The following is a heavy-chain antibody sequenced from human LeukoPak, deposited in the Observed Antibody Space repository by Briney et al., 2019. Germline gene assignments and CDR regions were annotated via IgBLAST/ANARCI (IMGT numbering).Heavy chain of an antibody. V-gene: IGHV3-7*01. D-gene: IGHD4-17*01. Sequence: ETLSLTCTVSGGSISSSSYYWGWIRQPPGKGLEWVANIKQDGSEKYYVDSVKGRFTISRDNAKNSLYLQMNSLRAEDTAVYYCYTVTTGKYYFDYWGQGTLVTVSS. CDR1: GGSISSSSYY. J-gene: IGHJ4*02. CDR2: IKQDGSEK. CDR3: YTVTTGKYYFDY.